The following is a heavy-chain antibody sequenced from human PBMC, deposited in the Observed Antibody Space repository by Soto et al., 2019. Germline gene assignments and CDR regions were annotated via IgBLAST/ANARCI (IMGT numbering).Heavy chain of an antibody. CDR2: INPDNGDT. V-gene: IGHV1-18*01. D-gene: IGHD2-8*01. Sequence: QVQLVQSGAEVKKPGASLKVSCKASGYTFSNFGVSWVRQAPGQGLEWIGWINPDNGDTNYGQKFQGRATMTTDTVTNAAYMEVWGPRSDHTAVYYCASGVRAAACLDSYMDVWGEWTTVTVSS. CDR3: ASGVRAAACLDSYMDV. CDR1: GYTFSNFG. J-gene: IGHJ6*03.